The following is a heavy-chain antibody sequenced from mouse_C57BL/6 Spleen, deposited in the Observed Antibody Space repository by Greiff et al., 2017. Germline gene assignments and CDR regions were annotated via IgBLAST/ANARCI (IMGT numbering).Heavy chain of an antibody. CDR1: GYTFTDYE. V-gene: IGHV1-15*01. J-gene: IGHJ4*01. CDR2: IDPETGGT. CDR3: TRNYGNDY. Sequence: VKLMESGAELVRPGASVTLSCKASGYTFTDYEMHWVKQTPVHGLEWIGAIDPETGGTAYNQKFKGKAILTADKSSSTAYMELRSLTSEDSAVYYCTRNYGNDYWGQGTSVTVSS.